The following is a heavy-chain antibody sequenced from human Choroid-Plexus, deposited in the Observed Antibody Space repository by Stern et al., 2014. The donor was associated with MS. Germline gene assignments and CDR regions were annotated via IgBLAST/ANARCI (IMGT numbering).Heavy chain of an antibody. CDR2: VSYDGSNK. Sequence: VQLVESGGGVVQPGRPLRLSCVASGFTFGRCALHWVRKAPGKGLEWVAGVSYDGSNKYYAGSVKGRFTISRDNSQNTLYMQMSSLRPEDTAVYYCAKDRQYMTYFFDHWGQGSLVTVSS. CDR1: GFTFGRCA. D-gene: IGHD1-1*01. CDR3: AKDRQYMTYFFDH. V-gene: IGHV3-30*18. J-gene: IGHJ5*02.